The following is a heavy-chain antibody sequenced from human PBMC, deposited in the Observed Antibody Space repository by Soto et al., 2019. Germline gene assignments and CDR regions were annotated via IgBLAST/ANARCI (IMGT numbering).Heavy chain of an antibody. V-gene: IGHV4-34*01. CDR2: SNHSGCT. CDR3: ARGFSSSVGHWFDP. D-gene: IGHD6-13*01. CDR1: GGSFSGYY. Sequence: QVQLQQWGAGLLKPSETLSLTCAVYGGSFSGYYWSWIRQPPGKGLEWIGESNHSGCTNYNPSLKTRVTRSVATSKTRSALGKNSVTATDTAVYYCARGFSSSVGHWFDPWGQGTLVTVSS. J-gene: IGHJ5*02.